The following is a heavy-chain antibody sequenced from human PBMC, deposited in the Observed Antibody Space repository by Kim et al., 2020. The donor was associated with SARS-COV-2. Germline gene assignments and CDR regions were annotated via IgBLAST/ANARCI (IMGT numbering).Heavy chain of an antibody. V-gene: IGHV3-23*01. Sequence: GGSLRLSCAASGFTFSSYAMNWVRQAPGKGLEWVSAISGSGGSTYYGDSVKGRFTISRDNSRNTLYLQMNSLRAEDTAVYYCANFPRSAMVRGDRMGYWGQGTLVTVSS. CDR1: GFTFSSYA. D-gene: IGHD3-10*01. J-gene: IGHJ4*02. CDR2: ISGSGGST. CDR3: ANFPRSAMVRGDRMGY.